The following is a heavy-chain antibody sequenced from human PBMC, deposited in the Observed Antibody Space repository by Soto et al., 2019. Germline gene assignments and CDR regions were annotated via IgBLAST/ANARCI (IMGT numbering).Heavy chain of an antibody. CDR3: SRNVIANY. CDR2: IRSKAYSATT. V-gene: IGHV3-49*04. J-gene: IGHJ4*02. CDR1: GFTFGDYA. Sequence: LSLSCTTSGFTFGDYAMSWVRQAPGKGLEWVGFIRSKAYSATTEYAASVKGRFTISRDDSKSIAYLQMNSLQTEDTAVYFCSRNVIANYWGQGTLVTVSS. D-gene: IGHD2-21*01.